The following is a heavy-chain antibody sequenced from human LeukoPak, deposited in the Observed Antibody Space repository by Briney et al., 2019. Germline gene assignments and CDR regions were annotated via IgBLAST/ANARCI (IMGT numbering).Heavy chain of an antibody. V-gene: IGHV3-30*18. Sequence: GGSLRLSCAASGFTFSSYAMHWVRQAPGKGLEWVALISYDGRNNYYADSVKGRFTISRDNSKNTLYLLMNSLRAEDTAVYYCEQARYSSGWYEGYWGQGTLVTVSS. CDR3: EQARYSSGWYEGY. CDR1: GFTFSSYA. D-gene: IGHD6-19*01. CDR2: ISYDGRNN. J-gene: IGHJ4*02.